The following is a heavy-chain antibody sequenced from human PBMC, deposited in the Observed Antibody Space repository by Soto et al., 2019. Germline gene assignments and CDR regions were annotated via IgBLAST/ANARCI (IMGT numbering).Heavy chain of an antibody. CDR2: ISAYNGNT. CDR1: GYTFTSYG. CDR3: SRMAPPGDY. J-gene: IGHJ4*02. Sequence: QVQLVQSGAEVKKPGASVKVSCKASGYTFTSYGISWVRQAPGQGLEWMGWISAYNGNTKYAQKLQGRATMTTDTSTSTASMELRRLRSDDPAVYSSSRMAPPGDYWGQGTLVTVSS. V-gene: IGHV1-18*01.